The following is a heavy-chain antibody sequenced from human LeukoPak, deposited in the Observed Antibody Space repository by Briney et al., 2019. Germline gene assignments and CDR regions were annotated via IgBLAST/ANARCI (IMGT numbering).Heavy chain of an antibody. CDR1: GFTFSSYA. V-gene: IGHV3-23*01. Sequence: PGGSLRLSCAASGFTFSSYAMSWVRQAPGKGLEWVSAISGSGGSTYYADSVKGRFTISRDNSKNTLYLQMNSLRAEDTAVYYCAKVSGGGTIIPHYYYGMDVWGQGTTVTVSS. D-gene: IGHD2-15*01. CDR3: AKVSGGGTIIPHYYYGMDV. CDR2: ISGSGGST. J-gene: IGHJ6*02.